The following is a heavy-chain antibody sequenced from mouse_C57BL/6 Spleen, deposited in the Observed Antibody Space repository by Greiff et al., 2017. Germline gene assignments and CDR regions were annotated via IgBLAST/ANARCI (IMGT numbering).Heavy chain of an antibody. CDR1: GFTFSSYA. Sequence: EVKVVESGGGLVKPGGSLKLSCAASGFTFSSYAMSWVRQTPEKRLEWVATISDGGSYTYYPDNVKGRFTISRDNAKNNLYLQMSHLKSEDTAMYYCARDGYYDGSSVDAMDYWGQGTSVTVSS. J-gene: IGHJ4*01. V-gene: IGHV5-4*01. D-gene: IGHD1-1*01. CDR3: ARDGYYDGSSVDAMDY. CDR2: ISDGGSYT.